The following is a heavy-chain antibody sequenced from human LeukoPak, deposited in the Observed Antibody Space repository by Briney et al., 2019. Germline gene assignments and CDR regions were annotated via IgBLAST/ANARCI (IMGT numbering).Heavy chain of an antibody. V-gene: IGHV4-39*07. CDR3: ARGGGWLQGDAFDI. CDR2: VYYTGAS. CDR1: GGSISSSSYY. D-gene: IGHD5-24*01. Sequence: SETLSLTCTVSGGSISSSSYYWGWIRQPPGKGLEWIGSVYYTGASYYNPSLKSRVTISVDTSKNQFSLKLSSVTAADTAVYYCARGGGWLQGDAFDIWGQGTMVTVSS. J-gene: IGHJ3*02.